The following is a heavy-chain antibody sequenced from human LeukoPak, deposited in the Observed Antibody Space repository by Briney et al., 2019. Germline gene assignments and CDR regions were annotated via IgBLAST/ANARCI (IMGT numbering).Heavy chain of an antibody. CDR1: GGSIISSTFY. D-gene: IGHD2-21*01. CDR2: INHSGST. CDR3: ALRQDWRDPFDY. Sequence: PSETLSLTCTVSGGSIISSTFYWGWIRQPPGKGLEWIGEINHSGSTNYNPSLKSRVTISVDTSKNQFSLKLSSVTAADTAVYYCALRQDWRDPFDYWGQGTLVTVSS. V-gene: IGHV4-39*07. J-gene: IGHJ4*02.